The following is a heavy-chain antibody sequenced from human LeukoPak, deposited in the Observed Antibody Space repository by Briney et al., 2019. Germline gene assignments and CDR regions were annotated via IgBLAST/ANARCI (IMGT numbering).Heavy chain of an antibody. CDR1: GGSISSYY. V-gene: IGHV4-59*01. CDR2: IYHSGST. D-gene: IGHD3-22*01. CDR3: ARGSEYYYDSSNFDY. Sequence: SETLSLTCTVSGGSISSYYWSWIRQPPGKGLEWIGFIYHSGSTNYNPSLKSRVTISVDTSKNQFSLTLSSVTAADTAVYYCARGSEYYYDSSNFDYWGPGTLVTVSS. J-gene: IGHJ4*02.